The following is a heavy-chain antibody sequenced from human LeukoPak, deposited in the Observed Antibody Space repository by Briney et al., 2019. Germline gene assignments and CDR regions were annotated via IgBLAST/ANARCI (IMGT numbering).Heavy chain of an antibody. Sequence: PSETLSLTCTVSGGSISSGGYYWSWIRQHPGKGLEWIGYIYYSGSTYYNPSLKSRVTISVDTSKNQFSLKLSSVTAADTAVYYCARGSVSMVRGIGDWFDPWGQGTLVTVSS. V-gene: IGHV4-31*03. D-gene: IGHD3-10*01. CDR1: GGSISSGGYY. CDR2: IYYSGST. J-gene: IGHJ5*02. CDR3: ARGSVSMVRGIGDWFDP.